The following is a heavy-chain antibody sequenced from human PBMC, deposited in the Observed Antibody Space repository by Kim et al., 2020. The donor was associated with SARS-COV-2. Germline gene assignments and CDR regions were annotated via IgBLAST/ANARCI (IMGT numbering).Heavy chain of an antibody. CDR2: INPSGGST. V-gene: IGHV1-46*01. D-gene: IGHD3-22*01. J-gene: IGHJ6*02. CDR3: AREYYYDSSGYYYNYYYGMDV. CDR1: GYTFTSYY. Sequence: ASVKVSCKASGYTFTSYYMHWVRQAPGQGLEWIGIINPSGGSTSYAQKFQGRVTMTRDTSTSTVYMELSSLRSEDTAVYYCAREYYYDSSGYYYNYYYGMDVWGQGTTVTVSS.